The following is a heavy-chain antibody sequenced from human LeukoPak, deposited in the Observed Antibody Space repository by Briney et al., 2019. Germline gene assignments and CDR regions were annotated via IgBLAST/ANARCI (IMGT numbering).Heavy chain of an antibody. Sequence: SETLSLTCTVSGGSISSYYWSWIRQPPGKGLEWIGYIYYSGSTNYNPSLKSRVTISVDTSKNQFSLKLSSVTAADTTVYYCARAEYCYGYSFDYWGQGTLVTVSS. CDR3: ARAEYCYGYSFDY. D-gene: IGHD5-18*01. V-gene: IGHV4-59*01. CDR2: IYYSGST. CDR1: GGSISSYY. J-gene: IGHJ4*02.